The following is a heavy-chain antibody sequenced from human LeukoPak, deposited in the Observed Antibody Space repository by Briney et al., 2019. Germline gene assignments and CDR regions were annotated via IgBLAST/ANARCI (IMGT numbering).Heavy chain of an antibody. V-gene: IGHV4-30-2*01. CDR2: IYHSGST. J-gene: IGHJ5*02. CDR3: AGDYYDSSGPGATWFDP. CDR1: GGSISSGGYY. Sequence: SETLSLTCTVSGGSISSGGYYWSWIRQPPGKGLEWIGYIYHSGSTYYNPSLKSRVTISVDRSKNQFSLKLSSVTAADTAVYYCAGDYYDSSGPGATWFDPWGQGTLVTVSS. D-gene: IGHD3-22*01.